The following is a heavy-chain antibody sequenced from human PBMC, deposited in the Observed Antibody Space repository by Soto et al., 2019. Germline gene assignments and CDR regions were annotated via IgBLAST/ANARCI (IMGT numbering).Heavy chain of an antibody. CDR2: ISYDGSNK. CDR1: GFTFSNYG. J-gene: IGHJ4*02. D-gene: IGHD6-13*01. Sequence: QVQLVESGGGVVQPGRSLRLSCAASGFTFSNYGMHWVRQAPGKGLEWVAVISYDGSNKYYADSVKGRFTISRDNSKNTLYLQMNSLRAEDTAVYYCAKGDRIAAAGHFDYGGQGTLVTVSS. V-gene: IGHV3-30*18. CDR3: AKGDRIAAAGHFDY.